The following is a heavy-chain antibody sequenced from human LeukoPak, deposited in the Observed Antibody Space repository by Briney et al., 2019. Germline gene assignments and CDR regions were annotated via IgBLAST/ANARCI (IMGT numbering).Heavy chain of an antibody. D-gene: IGHD2-15*01. Sequence: GGSLRLSCAASGFTVSSNYMSWVRQAPGKGLEWISVIYSGGSTYYADSVKGRFTISRDNSKNTLYLQMNSLRAEDTAVYYCARDNCSGGSCYSSGGDYWGQGTLVTVSS. J-gene: IGHJ4*02. CDR2: IYSGGST. CDR1: GFTVSSNY. V-gene: IGHV3-53*01. CDR3: ARDNCSGGSCYSSGGDY.